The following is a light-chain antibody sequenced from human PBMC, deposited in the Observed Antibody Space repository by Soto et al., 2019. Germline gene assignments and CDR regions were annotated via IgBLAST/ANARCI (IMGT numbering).Light chain of an antibody. CDR3: QQYGSSPWA. J-gene: IGKJ1*01. Sequence: EIVMTQSPATLSVSPGERATLSCRASQSVSSNLAWYQQKPGQAPRLLIYGASTRATGIPARFSGSGSGTEFTLTISSLQSEDFAVYYCQQYGSSPWAFGQGNKVDIK. CDR1: QSVSSN. CDR2: GAS. V-gene: IGKV3-15*01.